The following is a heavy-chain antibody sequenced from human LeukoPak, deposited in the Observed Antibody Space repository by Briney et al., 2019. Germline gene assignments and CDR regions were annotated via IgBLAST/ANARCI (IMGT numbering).Heavy chain of an antibody. D-gene: IGHD3-9*01. CDR2: MKEDGSDI. J-gene: IGHJ4*02. V-gene: IGHV3-7*01. Sequence: GGSLRLSCVASGFSFSTYTMSWVRQAPGKGLEWVAKMKEDGSDIHYVDSVKGRFTICRDNAKNSLCLQMSSLRVEYTAVYYCARGGARYLDSWGQGILVTVSS. CDR1: GFSFSTYT. CDR3: ARGGARYLDS.